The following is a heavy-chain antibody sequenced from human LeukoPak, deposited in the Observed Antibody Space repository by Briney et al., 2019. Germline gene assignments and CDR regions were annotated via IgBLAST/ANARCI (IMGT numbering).Heavy chain of an antibody. CDR2: INHSGST. CDR3: ARGILWFAY. CDR1: GGSFSGYY. V-gene: IGHV4-34*01. J-gene: IGHJ4*02. Sequence: SETLSLTCAVYGGSFSGYYWSWIRQPPGKGLEWIGEINHSGSTNYNPSLKSRVTISLDTSKNQFSLELSSVTAADTAVYYCARGILWFAYWGQGTLVTVSS. D-gene: IGHD3-10*01.